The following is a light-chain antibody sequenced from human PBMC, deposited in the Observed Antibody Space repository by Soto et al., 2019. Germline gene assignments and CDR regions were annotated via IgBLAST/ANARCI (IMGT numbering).Light chain of an antibody. CDR3: QQYGSSPLT. V-gene: IGKV3-20*01. J-gene: IGKJ4*01. Sequence: EIVLTHSPGTLSLSPGERATLSCRASQSVNNNYLAWYQQKPGQAPRLLIYGASRRATGIPDRFSGSGSGTDFTLTSSRLEPEDFAVYSCQQYGSSPLTFGGGTKVEIK. CDR2: GAS. CDR1: QSVNNNY.